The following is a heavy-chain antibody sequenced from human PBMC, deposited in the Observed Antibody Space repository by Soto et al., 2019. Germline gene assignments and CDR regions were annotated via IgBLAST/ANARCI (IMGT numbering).Heavy chain of an antibody. V-gene: IGHV1-58*01. CDR2: IVVGSGNT. J-gene: IGHJ6*02. CDR3: AAATVLVPAAILASHYYYGMDV. D-gene: IGHD2-2*02. CDR1: GFTFTSSA. Sequence: GASVKISCKASGFTFTSSAVQWVRQARGQRLEWIGWIVVGSGNTNYAQKFQERVTITRDMSTSTAYMELSSLRSEDTAVYYCAAATVLVPAAILASHYYYGMDVWGQGTTVTVSS.